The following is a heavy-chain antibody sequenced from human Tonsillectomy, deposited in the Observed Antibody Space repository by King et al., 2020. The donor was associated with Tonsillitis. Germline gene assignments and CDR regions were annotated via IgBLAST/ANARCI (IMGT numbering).Heavy chain of an antibody. CDR1: GYTFTDYY. CDR3: AKVWGGAAGASGLEGY. Sequence: QLVQSGAEVKKPGASVKVSCQASGYTFTDYYLHWVRQAPGQGLEWMGWINPNNGATQYAQKFQDRVTVTRDTSINTADMELARLRSEDTAIYSCAKVWGGAAGASGLEGYWGQGTLVTVSS. D-gene: IGHD6-25*01. V-gene: IGHV1-2*02. CDR2: INPNNGAT. J-gene: IGHJ4*02.